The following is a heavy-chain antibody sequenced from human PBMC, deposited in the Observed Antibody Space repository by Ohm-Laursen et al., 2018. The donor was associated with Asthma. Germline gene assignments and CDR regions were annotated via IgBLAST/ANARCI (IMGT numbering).Heavy chain of an antibody. Sequence: SLRLSCAAPGFTFSSYAMHWVRQAPGKGLEWVAVISYDGSNKYYAASVKGRFTISRDDAKNTAYLQMNSLRVDDTAVYYCAYEFGGSGDYWGQGTLVTVSS. V-gene: IGHV3-30-3*01. CDR1: GFTFSSYA. CDR3: AYEFGGSGDY. CDR2: ISYDGSNK. J-gene: IGHJ4*02. D-gene: IGHD3-10*01.